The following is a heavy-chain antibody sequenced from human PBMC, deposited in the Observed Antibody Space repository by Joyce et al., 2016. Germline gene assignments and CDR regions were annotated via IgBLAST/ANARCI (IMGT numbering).Heavy chain of an antibody. D-gene: IGHD3-10*01. CDR1: GGSLSGYY. CDR2: VNDRGRT. V-gene: IGHV4-34*01. CDR3: ARARRGIILARGEMGEYLQH. J-gene: IGHJ1*01. Sequence: QVQLQEWGAGLLKPSETLSLTCAVYGGSLSGYYWCWIRQAPGMGLAWIGEVNDRGRTNYNPSLKSRATTSMDTSKNQFSLRLTTVTAADTAVYCCARARRGIILARGEMGEYLQHWGRGTVVIVSS.